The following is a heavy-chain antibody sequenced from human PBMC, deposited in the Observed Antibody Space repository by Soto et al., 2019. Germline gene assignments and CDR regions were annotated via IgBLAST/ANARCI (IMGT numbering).Heavy chain of an antibody. V-gene: IGHV4-34*01. Sequence: QVQLQQWGAGLLKPSETLSLTCAVYGGSFSGYYWSWIRQPPGKGLEWIGEINHSGSTNYNPSLKSRVTISLDKCKNQFCLELSSVTAADTAVYYCARGVFHFWSGYSEFPPDFRGQGTLVTASS. CDR2: INHSGST. J-gene: IGHJ4*02. CDR1: GGSFSGYY. CDR3: ARGVFHFWSGYSEFPPDF. D-gene: IGHD3-3*02.